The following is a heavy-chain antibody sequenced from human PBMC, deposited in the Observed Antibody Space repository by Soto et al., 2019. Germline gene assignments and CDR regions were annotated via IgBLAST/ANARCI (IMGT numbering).Heavy chain of an antibody. CDR3: PRAPDYDFWSGYYSGYGSYFDY. CDR1: GFTFGDYA. CDR2: IRSKAYGGTT. Sequence: GGSLRLSCTASGFTFGDYAMSWVRQAPGKGLEWVGFIRSKAYGGTTEYAASVKGRLTISRDDSKSIAYLQMNSLKTEDTAVDYCPRAPDYDFWSGYYSGYGSYFDYWGQGTLVTVSS. V-gene: IGHV3-49*04. J-gene: IGHJ4*02. D-gene: IGHD3-3*01.